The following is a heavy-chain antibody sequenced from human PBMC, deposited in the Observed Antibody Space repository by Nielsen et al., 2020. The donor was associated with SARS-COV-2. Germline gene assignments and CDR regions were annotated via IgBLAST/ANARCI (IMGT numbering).Heavy chain of an antibody. D-gene: IGHD3-10*01. V-gene: IGHV3-20*04. CDR1: GFTFDDYG. Sequence: GESLKISCAASGFTFDDYGMSWVRQAPGKGLEWVSGINWNGGSTGYADSVKGRFTISRDNAKNSLYLQMNSLRAEDTAVYYCASRVDGELLTGFDYWGQGTLVTVSS. CDR2: INWNGGST. J-gene: IGHJ4*02. CDR3: ASRVDGELLTGFDY.